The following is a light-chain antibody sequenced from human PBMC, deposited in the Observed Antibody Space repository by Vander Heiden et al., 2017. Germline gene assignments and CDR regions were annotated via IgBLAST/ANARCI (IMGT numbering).Light chain of an antibody. CDR3: CSYAGSYTWV. V-gene: IGLV2-11*01. CDR1: SSDVGAYDY. Sequence: QSALTQPRPVSGSPGQSVPHSCAGTSSDVGAYDYVSWYQQHPGKAPKLLIYDVTKWPSGVPDRFSGSKSGNTATLTISGLLTEDEADYYCCSYAGSYTWVFGGGTKVTVL. CDR2: DVT. J-gene: IGLJ3*02.